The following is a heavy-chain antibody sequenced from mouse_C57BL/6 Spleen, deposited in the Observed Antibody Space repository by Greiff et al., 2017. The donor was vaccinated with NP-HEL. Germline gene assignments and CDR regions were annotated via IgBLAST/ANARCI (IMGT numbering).Heavy chain of an antibody. V-gene: IGHV5-4*01. Sequence: DVQLVESGGGLVKPGGSLKLSCAASGFTFSSYAMSWVRQTPEKRLEWVATISDGGSYTYYPDNVKGRFTISRDNAKNNLYLQMSHLKSEDTAMYYCAREGDYDYDGWFAYWGQGTLVTVSA. CDR2: ISDGGSYT. CDR1: GFTFSSYA. D-gene: IGHD2-4*01. J-gene: IGHJ3*01. CDR3: AREGDYDYDGWFAY.